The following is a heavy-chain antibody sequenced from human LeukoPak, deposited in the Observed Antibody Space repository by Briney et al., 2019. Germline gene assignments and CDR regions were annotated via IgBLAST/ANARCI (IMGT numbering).Heavy chain of an antibody. D-gene: IGHD3-10*01. V-gene: IGHV4-34*01. Sequence: SETLSLTCAVYGGSFSGSYWSWIRQPPGKGLEWIGEINHSGSTNYNPSLKSRVTISVDTSKNQFSLKLSSVTAADTAVYYCARRETYYYGSGSYYTLDYFDYWGQGTLVTVSS. CDR3: ARRETYYYGSGSYYTLDYFDY. CDR1: GGSFSGSY. CDR2: INHSGST. J-gene: IGHJ4*02.